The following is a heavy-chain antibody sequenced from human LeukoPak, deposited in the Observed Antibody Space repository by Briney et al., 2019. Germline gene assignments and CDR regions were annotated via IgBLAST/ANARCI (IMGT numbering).Heavy chain of an antibody. CDR1: GYTFTGYY. CDR2: INPNSGGT. D-gene: IGHD6-19*01. J-gene: IGHJ4*02. CDR3: ARGSSYSSGWIDY. Sequence: GASVKVFCQASGYTFTGYYMHWVRQAPGQGLEWMGRINPNSGGTNYAQKFQGRVTMTRDASISTAYMELSRLRSDDTAVYYCARGSSYSSGWIDYWGQGTLVTVSS. V-gene: IGHV1-2*06.